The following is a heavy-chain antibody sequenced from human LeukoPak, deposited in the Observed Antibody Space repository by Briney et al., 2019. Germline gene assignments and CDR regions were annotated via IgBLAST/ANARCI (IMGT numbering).Heavy chain of an antibody. D-gene: IGHD5-24*01. Sequence: PSETLSLTCAVYGGSFSGYYWSWIRQPPGKGLEWIGEINHSGSTNYNPSLKSRVTISVDTPKNQFSLKLSSVTAADTAVYYCARGPPRYRMRNGYNYFGYWGQGTLVTVSS. CDR1: GGSFSGYY. CDR2: INHSGST. J-gene: IGHJ4*02. V-gene: IGHV4-34*01. CDR3: ARGPPRYRMRNGYNYFGY.